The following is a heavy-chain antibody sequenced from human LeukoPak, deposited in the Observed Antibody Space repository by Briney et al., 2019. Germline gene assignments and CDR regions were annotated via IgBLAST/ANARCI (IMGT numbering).Heavy chain of an antibody. D-gene: IGHD3-22*01. J-gene: IGHJ5*02. Sequence: ASVKVSCKASGYTFTSYYMHWVRQAPGQGLEWMGIINPSGGSTSCAQKFQGRVTMTRDTSTSTVYMELSSLRSEDTAVYHCARGDTYYYDSSGYINWFDPWGQGTLVTVSS. CDR3: ARGDTYYYDSSGYINWFDP. CDR2: INPSGGST. CDR1: GYTFTSYY. V-gene: IGHV1-46*01.